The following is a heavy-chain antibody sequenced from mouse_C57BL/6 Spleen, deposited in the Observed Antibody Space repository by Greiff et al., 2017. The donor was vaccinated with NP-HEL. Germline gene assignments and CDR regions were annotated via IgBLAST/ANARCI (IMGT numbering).Heavy chain of an antibody. CDR2: IHPNSGST. J-gene: IGHJ4*01. D-gene: IGHD3-2*02. CDR3: ARGEKQLRLGAMDY. V-gene: IGHV1-64*01. CDR1: GYTFTSYW. Sequence: QVQLQQPGAELVKPGASVKLSCKASGYTFTSYWMHWVKQRPGQGLEWIGMIHPNSGSTNYNEKSKSKATLTVDKSSSTAYMQLSSLTSEDSAVYYCARGEKQLRLGAMDYWGQGTSVTVSS.